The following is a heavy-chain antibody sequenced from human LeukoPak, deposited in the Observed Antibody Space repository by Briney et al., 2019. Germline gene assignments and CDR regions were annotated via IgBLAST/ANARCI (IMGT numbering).Heavy chain of an antibody. CDR2: INPNSGGT. Sequence: ASVKLSCKGSVYTFTGDYMHWGRRAPGQGREGMGWINPNSGGTNYAQKFQGRVTMTRDTSISTAYMELSRLRSDDTAVYYCARDGFSSGFPYYGMDVWGQGTTVTVSS. V-gene: IGHV1-2*02. D-gene: IGHD3-10*01. J-gene: IGHJ6*02. CDR3: ARDGFSSGFPYYGMDV. CDR1: VYTFTGDY.